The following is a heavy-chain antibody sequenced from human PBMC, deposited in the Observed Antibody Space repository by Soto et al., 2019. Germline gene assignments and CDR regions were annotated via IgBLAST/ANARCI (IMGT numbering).Heavy chain of an antibody. CDR1: GSPFSRYG. Sequence: GVSLRLSCAASGSPFSRYGMLWLRQAPGKGLEWVAVIWYDGSKEYYADFVKGRFTISRDNSKSELYLQMNGLGAEDTAVYYCARTVGLRLDVWGPGTTVTVSS. D-gene: IGHD6-25*01. CDR2: IWYDGSKE. CDR3: ARTVGLRLDV. J-gene: IGHJ6*02. V-gene: IGHV3-33*01.